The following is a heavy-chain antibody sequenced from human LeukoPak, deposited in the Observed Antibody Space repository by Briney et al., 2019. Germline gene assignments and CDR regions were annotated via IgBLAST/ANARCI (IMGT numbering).Heavy chain of an antibody. J-gene: IGHJ4*02. D-gene: IGHD3-22*01. V-gene: IGHV4-34*01. CDR3: ARAGRYYDSSGYWYYFDY. Sequence: SETLSLTCAVYGGSFSGYYWSWIRQPPGKGLEWIGEINHSGSTNYNPSLKSRVTISVDTSKNQFSLKLSSVTAADTAVYYCARAGRYYDSSGYWYYFDYWGQGTLVTVSS. CDR1: GGSFSGYY. CDR2: INHSGST.